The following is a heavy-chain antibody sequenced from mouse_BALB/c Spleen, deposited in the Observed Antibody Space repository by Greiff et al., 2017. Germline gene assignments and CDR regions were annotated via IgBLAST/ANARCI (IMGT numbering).Heavy chain of an antibody. Sequence: VKVVESGAELAKPGASVKMSCKASGYTFTSYWMHWVKQRPGQGLEWIGYINPSTGYTEYNQKFKDKATLTADKSSSTAYMQLSSLTSEDSAVYYCAREWLLPGYWGQGTTLTVSS. D-gene: IGHD2-3*01. CDR1: GYTFTSYW. V-gene: IGHV1-7*01. J-gene: IGHJ2*01. CDR3: AREWLLPGY. CDR2: INPSTGYT.